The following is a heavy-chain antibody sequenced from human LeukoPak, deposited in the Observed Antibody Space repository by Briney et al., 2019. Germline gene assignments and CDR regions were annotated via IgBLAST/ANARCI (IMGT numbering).Heavy chain of an antibody. CDR2: IYYSGST. CDR3: ASLKRSRDGMDV. D-gene: IGHD1-1*01. J-gene: IGHJ6*02. Sequence: SETLSLTCTVSGGSISSSSYYWGWIRQPPGKGLEWIGSIYYSGSTYYNPSLKSRVTISVDTSKNQFSLKLSSVTAADTAVYYCASLKRSRDGMDVWGQGTTVTVSS. V-gene: IGHV4-39*01. CDR1: GGSISSSSYY.